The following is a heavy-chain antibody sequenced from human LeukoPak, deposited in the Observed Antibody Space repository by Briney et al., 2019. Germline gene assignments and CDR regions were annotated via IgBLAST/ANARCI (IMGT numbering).Heavy chain of an antibody. J-gene: IGHJ4*02. CDR3: ARLRGYCSSTSCYSYFDY. V-gene: IGHV1-69*05. CDR2: IIPIFGTA. CDR1: GGTFSSYA. Sequence: SVKVSCKASGGTFSSYAISRVRHDPGQGLEWMGRIIPIFGTANYAQKFQGRVKITTDESTSTAYMELSRLRSEDKAAYYCARLRGYCSSTSCYSYFDYWGQGTLVTVSS. D-gene: IGHD2-2*01.